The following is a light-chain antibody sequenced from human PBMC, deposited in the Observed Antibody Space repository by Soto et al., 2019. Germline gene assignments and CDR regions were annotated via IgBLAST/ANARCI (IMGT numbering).Light chain of an antibody. CDR1: SRDIGTSNL. CDR3: YSFTGISTSPFV. J-gene: IGLJ1*01. V-gene: IGLV2-23*02. CDR2: EVT. Sequence: QSALTQPASVSGSPGQSITISCTGSSRDIGTSNLVSWYQQYPGKAPKLIIYEVTKRPSGISYRFSGSKSGNTASLTISGLQPEDEATYYCYSFTGISTSPFVFGPG.